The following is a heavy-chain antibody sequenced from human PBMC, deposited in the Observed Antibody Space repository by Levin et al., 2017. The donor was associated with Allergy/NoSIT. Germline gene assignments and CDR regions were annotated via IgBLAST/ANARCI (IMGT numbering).Heavy chain of an antibody. V-gene: IGHV4-30-4*01. D-gene: IGHD3-9*01. Sequence: SETLSLTCTVSGGSISSGDYYWSWIRQPPGKGLEWIGYIYYSGSTYYNPSLKSRVTISVDTSKNQFSLKLSSVTAADTAVYYCARDMAGYFDWTSPSAYGMDVWGQGTTVTVSS. CDR1: GGSISSGDYY. J-gene: IGHJ6*02. CDR2: IYYSGST. CDR3: ARDMAGYFDWTSPSAYGMDV.